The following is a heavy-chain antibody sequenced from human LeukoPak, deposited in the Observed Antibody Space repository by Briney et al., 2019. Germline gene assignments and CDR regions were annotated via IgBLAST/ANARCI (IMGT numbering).Heavy chain of an antibody. CDR1: GYTFTGYY. D-gene: IGHD3-22*01. CDR3: ARGKTDYYDSTAYRFDP. J-gene: IGHJ5*02. Sequence: ASVKVSCKASGYTFTGYYMHWVRQAPGQGLEWMGWINPNSGGTNYAQKSQGRVTMTSDTSISTAYMELSRLTSDDTAVYYCARGKTDYYDSTAYRFDPWGQGTLVTVSS. CDR2: INPNSGGT. V-gene: IGHV1-2*02.